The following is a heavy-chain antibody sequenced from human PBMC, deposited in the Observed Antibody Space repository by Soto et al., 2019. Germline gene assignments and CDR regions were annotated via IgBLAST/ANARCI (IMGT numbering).Heavy chain of an antibody. D-gene: IGHD6-19*01. J-gene: IGHJ4*01. CDR3: ERHLYTGDSSGYYDY. CDR1: HGSITRSTFY. V-gene: IGHV4-39*01. Sequence: QLQLKESGPGLVKPSETLSLTCTVSHGSITRSTFYWGWIRQPPGKGLEWIGSVHYTGHTYYNPSLKSRVTISIDSPKNHLYLKLSSVTAADTALYYSERHLYTGDSSGYYDYWGDGALVSVSS. CDR2: VHYTGHT.